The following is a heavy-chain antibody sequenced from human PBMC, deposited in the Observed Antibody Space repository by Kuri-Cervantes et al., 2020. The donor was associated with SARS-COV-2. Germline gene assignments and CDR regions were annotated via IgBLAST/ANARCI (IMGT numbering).Heavy chain of an antibody. CDR2: IYHSGST. Sequence: SETLSLTCTVSGYSISSGYYWGWIRQPPGKGLEWIGSIYHSGSTYYNPSLKSRVTISVDTSKNQFSLKLSSVTAADTAVYYCARDGLTGYYDYYMDVWGQGTMVTVSS. CDR1: GYSISSGYY. CDR3: ARDGLTGYYDYYMDV. V-gene: IGHV4-38-2*02. J-gene: IGHJ6*03. D-gene: IGHD3-9*01.